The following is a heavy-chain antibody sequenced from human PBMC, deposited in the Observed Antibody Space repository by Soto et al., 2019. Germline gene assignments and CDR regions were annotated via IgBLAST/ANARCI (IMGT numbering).Heavy chain of an antibody. J-gene: IGHJ6*02. V-gene: IGHV3-33*01. CDR3: ARVSPIGSSQKLKPGLRYYGMDV. Sequence: QVQLVESGGGVVQPGRSLRLSCAASGFTFSSYGMHWVRQAPGKGLEWVAVIWYVGSNKYYADSVKGRFTISRDNSKNTLYLQMNSLRAEDTAVYYCARVSPIGSSQKLKPGLRYYGMDVWGQGTTVTVSS. CDR1: GFTFSSYG. CDR2: IWYVGSNK. D-gene: IGHD6-13*01.